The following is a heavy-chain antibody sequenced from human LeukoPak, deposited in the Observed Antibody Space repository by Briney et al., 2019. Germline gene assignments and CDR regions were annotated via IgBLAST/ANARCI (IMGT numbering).Heavy chain of an antibody. Sequence: SETLSLTCTVSGGSISSFYWSWIRQPPGKGLEWIGYIYHSGSTNYNPSLKSRVTISVDTSKNQFSLKLRSVTAADTAVYYCATQQYYYDIGGYLFNYWSQGTLVTVSS. CDR2: IYHSGST. J-gene: IGHJ4*02. CDR3: ATQQYYYDIGGYLFNY. V-gene: IGHV4-59*08. CDR1: GGSISSFY. D-gene: IGHD3-22*01.